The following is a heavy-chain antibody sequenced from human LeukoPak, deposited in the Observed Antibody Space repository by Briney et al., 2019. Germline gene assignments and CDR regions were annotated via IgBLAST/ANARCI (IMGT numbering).Heavy chain of an antibody. Sequence: SETLSLTCTVSGGSISSSSYYWGWIRQPPGKGLEWIGSIYYSGSTYYNSSLKSRVTISVDTSKNQFSLKLSSVTAADTAVYYCAGRVVPAALFDPWGQGTLVTVSS. V-gene: IGHV4-39*01. J-gene: IGHJ5*02. D-gene: IGHD2-2*01. CDR2: IYYSGST. CDR1: GGSISSSSYY. CDR3: AGRVVPAALFDP.